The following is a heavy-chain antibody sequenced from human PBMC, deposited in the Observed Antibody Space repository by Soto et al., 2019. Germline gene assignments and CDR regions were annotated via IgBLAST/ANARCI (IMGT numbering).Heavy chain of an antibody. V-gene: IGHV3-21*01. CDR2: ISSSSYI. CDR1: GFTFSSYS. J-gene: IGHJ5*02. CDR3: ARGLYDFWSGYYGWFDP. Sequence: GGSLRLSCAASGFTFSSYSMNWVRQAPGKGLEWVSSISSSSYIYYADSVKGRFTISRDNAKNSLYLQMNSLRAEDTAVYYCARGLYDFWSGYYGWFDPWGQGTLVTVSS. D-gene: IGHD3-3*01.